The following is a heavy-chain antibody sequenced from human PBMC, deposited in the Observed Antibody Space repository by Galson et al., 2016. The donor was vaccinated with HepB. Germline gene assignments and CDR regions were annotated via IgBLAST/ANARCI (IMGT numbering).Heavy chain of an antibody. CDR2: VKRESNGGTI. J-gene: IGHJ4*02. D-gene: IGHD3-22*01. V-gene: IGHV3-15*07. CDR3: TTEGSFDSSGYNGY. CDR1: GFTVNTAW. Sequence: SLRLSCAASGFTVNTAWMHWVRQAPGKGLEWVGRVKRESNGGTIDYAAPVKGRFTIARVDSKKTLDLQMSSLKVEDTAIYYCTTEGSFDSSGYNGYWGQGTLVTVSS.